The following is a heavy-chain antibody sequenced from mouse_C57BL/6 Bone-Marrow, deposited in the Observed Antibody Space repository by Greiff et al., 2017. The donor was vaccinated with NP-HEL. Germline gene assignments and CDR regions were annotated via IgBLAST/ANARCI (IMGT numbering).Heavy chain of an antibody. CDR1: GYTFTSYG. CDR2: IYPRSGNT. Sequence: QVQLQQSVAELARPGASVKLSCKASGYTFTSYGISWVKQRPGQGLEWIGEIYPRSGNTYYNEKFKGKATLTADKSSSTAYMELRSLTSEDSAVYFCARHYDGSSFYFDYWGQGTTLTVSS. D-gene: IGHD1-1*01. CDR3: ARHYDGSSFYFDY. V-gene: IGHV1-81*01. J-gene: IGHJ2*01.